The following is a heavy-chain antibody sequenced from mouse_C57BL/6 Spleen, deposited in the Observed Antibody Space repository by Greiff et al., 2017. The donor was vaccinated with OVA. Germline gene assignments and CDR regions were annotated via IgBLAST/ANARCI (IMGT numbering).Heavy chain of an antibody. D-gene: IGHD3-2*02. Sequence: QVQLQQPGTELVKPGASVKLSCKASGYTFTSYWMHWVKQRPGQGLEWIGNINPSNGGTNYNEKFKSKATLTVDKSSSTAYMQLSSLTSEDSAVYYCARPQLRLPYYYAMDYWGQGTSVTVSS. V-gene: IGHV1-53*01. CDR3: ARPQLRLPYYYAMDY. CDR2: INPSNGGT. CDR1: GYTFTSYW. J-gene: IGHJ4*01.